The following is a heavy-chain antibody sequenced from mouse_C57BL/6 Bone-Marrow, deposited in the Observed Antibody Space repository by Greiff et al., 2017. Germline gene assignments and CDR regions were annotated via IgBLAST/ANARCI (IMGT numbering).Heavy chain of an antibody. Sequence: EVQLQESGGGLVQPGGSLKLSCAASGFTFSDYYMYWVRQTPEKRLEWVAYISNGGGSIYYPDTVKGRFTISRDNAKNTLYLQMSRLKSEDTAMYYCARHGSVTTNWYFDVWGTGTTVTVSS. V-gene: IGHV5-12*01. CDR2: ISNGGGSI. CDR1: GFTFSDYY. D-gene: IGHD2-3*01. CDR3: ARHGSVTTNWYFDV. J-gene: IGHJ1*03.